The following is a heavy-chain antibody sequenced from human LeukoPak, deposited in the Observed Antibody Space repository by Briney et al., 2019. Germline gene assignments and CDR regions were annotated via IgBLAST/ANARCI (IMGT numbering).Heavy chain of an antibody. CDR2: IKSKTDGGTT. Sequence: VGSLRLSCAASGFTFSNAWMSWVRQAPGKGLEWVGRIKSKTDGGTTDYAAPVKGRFTISRDDSRNTLYLQMNSLKTEDTAVYYCTTKGPACSGGSCYWRWGQGTLVTVSS. V-gene: IGHV3-15*01. CDR3: TTKGPACSGGSCYWR. CDR1: GFTFSNAW. D-gene: IGHD2-15*01. J-gene: IGHJ4*02.